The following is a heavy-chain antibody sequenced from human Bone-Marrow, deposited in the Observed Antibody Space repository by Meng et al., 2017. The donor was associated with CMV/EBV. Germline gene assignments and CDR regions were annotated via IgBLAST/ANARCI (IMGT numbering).Heavy chain of an antibody. J-gene: IGHJ4*02. V-gene: IGHV4-34*01. CDR1: GGSFSGYY. Sequence: SETLSLPCAVYGGSFSGYYWSWIRQPPGKGLEWIGEINHSGSTNYNPSLKSRVTISVDTSKNQFSLKLSSVTAADTAVYYCARALTYYDFWSGYSPNYFDYWGQGTLVTVSS. D-gene: IGHD3-3*01. CDR2: INHSGST. CDR3: ARALTYYDFWSGYSPNYFDY.